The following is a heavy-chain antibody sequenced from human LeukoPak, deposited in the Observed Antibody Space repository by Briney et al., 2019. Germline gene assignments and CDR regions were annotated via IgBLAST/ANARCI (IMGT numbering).Heavy chain of an antibody. CDR2: IYASGST. Sequence: PSETLSLTCTVSGGSISSYYWSWIRQPAGKGLEWIGRIYASGSTNYNPSLKSRVTMSVDTSKNQFSLKLSSLTAADTAVYYCARGGYYGSGNDFRFDPWGEGTLVTVSS. CDR3: ARGGYYGSGNDFRFDP. CDR1: GGSISSYY. D-gene: IGHD3-10*01. J-gene: IGHJ5*02. V-gene: IGHV4-4*07.